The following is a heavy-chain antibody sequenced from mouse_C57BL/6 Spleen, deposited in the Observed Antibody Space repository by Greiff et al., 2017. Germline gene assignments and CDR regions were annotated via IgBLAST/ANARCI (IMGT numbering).Heavy chain of an antibody. CDR2: LYPGDGDT. J-gene: IGHJ4*01. Sequence: VQLQQSGPELVKPGASVKISCKASGYAFSSSWMNWVKQRPGKGLEWIGRLYPGDGDTNYNGKFKGKATLTADKSSSTAYVQLSSLTSEDSAVYFCARGGYYGSSYDAMDYWGQGTSVTVSA. V-gene: IGHV1-82*01. CDR3: ARGGYYGSSYDAMDY. CDR1: GYAFSSSW. D-gene: IGHD1-1*01.